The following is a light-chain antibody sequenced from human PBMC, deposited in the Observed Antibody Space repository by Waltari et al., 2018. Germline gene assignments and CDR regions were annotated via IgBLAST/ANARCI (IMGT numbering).Light chain of an antibody. J-gene: IGLJ2*01. CDR1: SSNIGANA. Sequence: QSLLTQPPSASATPGQRVTVSCSGSSSNIGANAVNWYQQLPGTAPKLLIYNNNARPSGVPDRFSGSKSDTSASLAISGLQSEDEARYYCAAWDGSLHGVVFGGGTNLAVL. CDR2: NNN. CDR3: AAWDGSLHGVV. V-gene: IGLV1-44*01.